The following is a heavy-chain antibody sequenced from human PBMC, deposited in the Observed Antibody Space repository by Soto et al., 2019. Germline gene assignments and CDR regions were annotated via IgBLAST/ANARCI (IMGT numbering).Heavy chain of an antibody. CDR1: GFTFSSYS. CDR2: IGSSSSYI. D-gene: IGHD3-10*01. V-gene: IGHV3-21*01. J-gene: IGHJ6*02. CDR3: AREGVQHGSGPYYYYGMDV. Sequence: EVQLVESGGGLVKPGGSLRLSCAASGFTFSSYSMNWVRQAPGKGLEWVSSIGSSSSYIYYADSVKGRFTISRDNATNSLYLQMNSLRAEDTAVYYCAREGVQHGSGPYYYYGMDVWGQGTTVTVSS.